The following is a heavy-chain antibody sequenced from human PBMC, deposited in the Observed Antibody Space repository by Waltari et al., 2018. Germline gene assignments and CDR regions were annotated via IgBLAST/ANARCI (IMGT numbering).Heavy chain of an antibody. D-gene: IGHD2-8*02. J-gene: IGHJ4*02. V-gene: IGHV3-74*01. CDR1: GFPFSNYW. CDR3: GSDLTGVQDF. Sequence: EVQLVESGGGLVQPGGSLRLPLAASGFPFSNYWMHWARQAPGKGLGWVSRSDTDGMTTDYADSVKGRFIISRDNARNTLYLQMNSLRAEDTAIYYCGSDLTGVQDFWGPGTLVTVSS. CDR2: SDTDGMTT.